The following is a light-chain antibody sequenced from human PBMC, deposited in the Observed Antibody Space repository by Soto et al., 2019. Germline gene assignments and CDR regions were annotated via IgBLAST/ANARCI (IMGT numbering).Light chain of an antibody. CDR2: STS. J-gene: IGKJ1*01. CDR1: QTVSIY. CDR3: QQYGNSPWT. Sequence: EVVMTQSPATLSVSPGEIATLSCRASQTVSIYLAWYQQKPGQAPRLLVYSTSSRATGIPDRFSGSGSGTEFTLTISRLEPEDFAVYYCQQYGNSPWTFGQGTKVDIK. V-gene: IGKV3-20*01.